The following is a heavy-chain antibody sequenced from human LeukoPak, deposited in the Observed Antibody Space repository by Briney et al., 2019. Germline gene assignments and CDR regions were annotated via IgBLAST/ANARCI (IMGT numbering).Heavy chain of an antibody. J-gene: IGHJ4*02. CDR3: ARNLDYYDSSSVGY. CDR1: GFTFSSYS. Sequence: GGSLRLSCAASGFTFSSYSMNWVRQAPGKGLEWVSSISSSSSYIYYADSMKGRFTISRDNAKNSLYLQMNSLRAEDTAVYYCARNLDYYDSSSVGYWGQGTLVTVSS. CDR2: ISSSSSYI. D-gene: IGHD3-22*01. V-gene: IGHV3-21*01.